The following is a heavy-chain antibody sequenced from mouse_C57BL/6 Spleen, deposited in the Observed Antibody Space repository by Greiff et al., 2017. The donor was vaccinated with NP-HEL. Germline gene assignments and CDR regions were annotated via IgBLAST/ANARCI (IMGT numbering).Heavy chain of an antibody. J-gene: IGHJ2*01. Sequence: EVQLQQSGPGLVKPSQSLSLTCSVTGYSITSGYYWNWIRQFPGNKLEWMGYISYDGSNNYNPSLKNRISITRDTSKNQFFLKLNSVTTEDTATYYCAREYYGPFDDWGQGTTLTVSS. D-gene: IGHD1-1*01. V-gene: IGHV3-6*01. CDR3: AREYYGPFDD. CDR1: GYSITSGYY. CDR2: ISYDGSN.